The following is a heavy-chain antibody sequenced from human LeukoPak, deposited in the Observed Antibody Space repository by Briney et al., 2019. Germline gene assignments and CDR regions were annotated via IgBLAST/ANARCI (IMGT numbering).Heavy chain of an antibody. CDR3: ARGRRDGYMLLWEDY. V-gene: IGHV4-39*07. CDR1: GGSISSGSYY. Sequence: SETLSLTCTVSGGSISSGSYYWGWIRQPPGNGLEWIGSIYYSGSTYYNPSLKSRVTISVDTSKNQVSLKLSSVTAADTAVYYCARGRRDGYMLLWEDYWGQGTLVTVSS. CDR2: IYYSGST. D-gene: IGHD5-24*01. J-gene: IGHJ4*02.